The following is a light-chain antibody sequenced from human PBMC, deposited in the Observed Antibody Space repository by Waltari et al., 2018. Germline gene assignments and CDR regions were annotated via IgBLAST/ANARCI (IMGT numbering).Light chain of an antibody. CDR2: RNN. CDR1: SSNIGSTY. V-gene: IGLV1-47*01. J-gene: IGLJ3*02. CDR3: ATWDDSLSAWV. Sequence: QSVLTQPPSASGTPGQRVTVSCSGSSSNIGSTYVYWYQQLPGTAPRLLIYRNNQRPDGVPDRFSGSKSGTSASRAISGRRSEDEADYYCATWDDSLSAWVFGGGTKLTVL.